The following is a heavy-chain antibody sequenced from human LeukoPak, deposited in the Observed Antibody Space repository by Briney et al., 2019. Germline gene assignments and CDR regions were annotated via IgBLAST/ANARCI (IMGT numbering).Heavy chain of an antibody. V-gene: IGHV3-7*01. Sequence: GGSLRLSCAVSGFTFSDCWMTWVRQAPGKGLEWVATINRGGSETYYVDSVKGRFTISRDDARNSLFLQMNGLRAEDAAVCYCADFDKGWGQGTLVTVSS. J-gene: IGHJ4*02. CDR1: GFTFSDCW. CDR3: ADFDKG. CDR2: INRGGSET.